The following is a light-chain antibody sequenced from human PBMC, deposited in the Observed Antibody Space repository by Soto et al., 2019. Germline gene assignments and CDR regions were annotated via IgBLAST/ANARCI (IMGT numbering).Light chain of an antibody. CDR1: QSVSSY. V-gene: IGKV3-11*01. J-gene: IGKJ4*01. CDR2: DAS. Sequence: EIVLTQSPATLSLSPGERATLSCRASQSVSSYLAWHQQKPGQAPRLLIYDASNMATGIPARFSGSGSGTDFTLTISSLEPEDFAVYYCQQRSNWPPLTCGGGTKVEIK. CDR3: QQRSNWPPLT.